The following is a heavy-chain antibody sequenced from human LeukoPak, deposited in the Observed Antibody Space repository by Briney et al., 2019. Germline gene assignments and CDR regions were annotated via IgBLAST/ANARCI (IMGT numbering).Heavy chain of an antibody. CDR1: GGSISSYY. J-gene: IGHJ5*02. D-gene: IGHD3-10*01. Sequence: PSETLSLTCTVSGGSISSYYWSWIRQPAGKGLEWIGRIYTNGSTNYNPSLKSRVTMSVDTSQNQCSLKLISVTAADTAVYYCARDRGSGSYICFDPWGQGTLVTVSS. CDR2: IYTNGST. V-gene: IGHV4-4*07. CDR3: ARDRGSGSYICFDP.